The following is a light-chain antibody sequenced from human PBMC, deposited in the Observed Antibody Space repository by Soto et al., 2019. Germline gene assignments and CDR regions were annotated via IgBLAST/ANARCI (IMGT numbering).Light chain of an antibody. CDR1: QSISSW. J-gene: IGKJ1*01. Sequence: DLQMTQSPSTLSASVGDRVTITCRASQSISSWLAWYQQKPGKAPKLLIYDASSLESGVPSRFRGSGSGTEFTLTISSLQPDDFATYYCHQYNSYSPTFGQGTKVEIK. CDR2: DAS. CDR3: HQYNSYSPT. V-gene: IGKV1-5*01.